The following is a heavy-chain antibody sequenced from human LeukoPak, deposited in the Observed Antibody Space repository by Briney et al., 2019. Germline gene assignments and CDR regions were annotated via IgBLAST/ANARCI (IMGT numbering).Heavy chain of an antibody. V-gene: IGHV1-18*01. D-gene: IGHD5-12*01. Sequence: ASVKVSCKASGDTFIRYGITWVRQAPGQGLEWMGWISTGNGDTNSGQKFQGRVTMTTDTSTSTAYMELRSLRSDDTAVYYCARVGYSGYDTNYYYYYMDVWGKGTTVTISS. CDR1: GDTFIRYG. CDR2: ISTGNGDT. J-gene: IGHJ6*03. CDR3: ARVGYSGYDTNYYYYYMDV.